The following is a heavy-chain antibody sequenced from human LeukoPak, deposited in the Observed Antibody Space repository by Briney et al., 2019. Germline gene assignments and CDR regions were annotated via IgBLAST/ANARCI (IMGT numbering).Heavy chain of an antibody. V-gene: IGHV3-30*02. CDR2: IRFDGSDK. D-gene: IGHD1-26*01. J-gene: IGHJ4*02. Sequence: SGGSLRLYCAASGFTFSSYGMHWVRQAPGKGLEWVVFIRFDGSDKYYADSVKGRFTISRDNPKNTLYLQVNSLRAEDTAVYYCAKDAWEVGATSEIDYWGQGTLVTVSS. CDR3: AKDAWEVGATSEIDY. CDR1: GFTFSSYG.